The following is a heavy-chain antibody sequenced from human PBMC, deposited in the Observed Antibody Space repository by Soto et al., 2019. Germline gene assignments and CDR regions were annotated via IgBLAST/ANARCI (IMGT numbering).Heavy chain of an antibody. CDR2: ISYDGGTI. J-gene: IGHJ4*02. CDR3: AKSASVSYDVLAD. Sequence: QVQLVESGGGVVQPGKSLRLSCATSGFTFNYYGFHWVRRAPGKGLEWVAVISYDGGTIYYAVAVKGRFTISRDDSKDTVFLQMNSLRLEDTGFYYCAKSASVSYDVLADWGQGTLVTVSS. CDR1: GFTFNYYG. V-gene: IGHV3-30*18. D-gene: IGHD3-9*01.